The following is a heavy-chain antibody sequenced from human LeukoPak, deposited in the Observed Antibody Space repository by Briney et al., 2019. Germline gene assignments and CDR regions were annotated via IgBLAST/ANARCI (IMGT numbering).Heavy chain of an antibody. Sequence: PSETLSLTCAVYGGSLSSYSWSWIRQPPGKGLEWIGEISHSGSTNYNPSLESRVTISVDTSKNQFSLNLSSVTAADTAVYYCARGEVLTSALFWRGGMFDFWGQGTLVTVSS. CDR2: ISHSGST. D-gene: IGHD2-21*02. V-gene: IGHV4-34*01. CDR1: GGSLSSYS. J-gene: IGHJ4*02. CDR3: ARGEVLTSALFWRGGMFDF.